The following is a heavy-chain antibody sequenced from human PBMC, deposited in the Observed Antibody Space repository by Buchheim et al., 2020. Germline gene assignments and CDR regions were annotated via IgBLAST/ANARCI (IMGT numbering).Heavy chain of an antibody. CDR2: IWFDGRKK. V-gene: IGHV3-33*03. D-gene: IGHD6-19*01. CDR3: ATSVAGRLDY. J-gene: IGHJ4*02. Sequence: QVQLVESGGGVVQPGGSLRLSCAASGFAFSSYGMHWVRQAPGKGLEWVALIWFDGRKKHYADSVKGRFTISRDNSKNTLHLQINSLGAEDTAVYYCATSVAGRLDYWGQGAL. CDR1: GFAFSSYG.